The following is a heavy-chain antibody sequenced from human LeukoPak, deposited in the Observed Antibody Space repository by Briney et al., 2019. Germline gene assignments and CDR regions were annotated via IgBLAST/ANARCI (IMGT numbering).Heavy chain of an antibody. D-gene: IGHD6-19*01. Sequence: SETLSLTCTVSGGSISSSSYYWGWIRQPPGKGLEWIGSIYYSGSTYYNPSLKSRVTISVDTSKNQFSLKLSSVTAADTAVYYCARYVLLGFIAVAGPFDPWGQGTLVTVSS. V-gene: IGHV4-39*01. CDR3: ARYVLLGFIAVAGPFDP. CDR1: GGSISSSSYY. J-gene: IGHJ5*02. CDR2: IYYSGST.